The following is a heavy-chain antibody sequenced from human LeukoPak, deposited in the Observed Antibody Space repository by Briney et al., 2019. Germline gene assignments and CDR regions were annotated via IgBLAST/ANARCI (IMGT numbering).Heavy chain of an antibody. CDR2: INPNSGGT. J-gene: IGHJ4*02. V-gene: IGHV1-2*02. CDR3: AGTTTYVDTAMAD. Sequence: ASVKVSCKASGYTFTSYGISGVRQAPGQGLEWMGWINPNSGGTNYAQKFQGRVTMTRDTSISTAYMELSRLRSDDTAVYYCAGTTTYVDTAMADWGQGTLVTVSS. D-gene: IGHD5-18*01. CDR1: GYTFTSYG.